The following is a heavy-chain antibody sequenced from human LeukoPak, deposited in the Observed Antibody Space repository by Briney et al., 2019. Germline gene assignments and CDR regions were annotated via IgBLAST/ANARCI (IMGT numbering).Heavy chain of an antibody. Sequence: PGGSLRLSCAASEFTFSSYSMNWVRQAPGKGLEWVSSISSSSSYIYYADSVKGRFTISRDNAKNSLYLQMNSLRAEDTAVYYCARDWAHYDILSGYSANYFDYWGQGTLVTVSS. D-gene: IGHD3-9*01. CDR1: EFTFSSYS. CDR2: ISSSSSYI. CDR3: ARDWAHYDILSGYSANYFDY. V-gene: IGHV3-21*01. J-gene: IGHJ4*02.